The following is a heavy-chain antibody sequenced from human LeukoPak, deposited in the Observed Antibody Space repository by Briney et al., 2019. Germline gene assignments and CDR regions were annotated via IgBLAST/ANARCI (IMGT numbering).Heavy chain of an antibody. CDR1: GGSISSGGYY. D-gene: IGHD3-22*01. J-gene: IGHJ4*02. Sequence: SETLSLTCSVSGGSISSGGYYWSWIRQHPGKGLEWIGYIDYSGSTYYNPSLKSRVTISVDTSKNQFSLKLSSVTAADTAVYYCAREGYYDSSGYYYWGQGTLVTVSS. V-gene: IGHV4-31*03. CDR2: IDYSGST. CDR3: AREGYYDSSGYYY.